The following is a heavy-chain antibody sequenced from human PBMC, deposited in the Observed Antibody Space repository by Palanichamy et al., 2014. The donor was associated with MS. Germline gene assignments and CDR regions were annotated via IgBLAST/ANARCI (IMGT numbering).Heavy chain of an antibody. CDR3: AHGRHLDGAIDY. CDR2: IYWNDDK. J-gene: IGHJ4*02. CDR1: GISLSARGVG. Sequence: QITLKESGPTLVRPTQTLTLTCTFSGISLSARGVGVGWIRQPPGKAMEWLSLIYWNDDKRYSPSLKSRLTITKDSSKNEMVLTMTDMDPEDTATYFCAHGRHLDGAIDYWGQGTLVTVSS. V-gene: IGHV2-5*01.